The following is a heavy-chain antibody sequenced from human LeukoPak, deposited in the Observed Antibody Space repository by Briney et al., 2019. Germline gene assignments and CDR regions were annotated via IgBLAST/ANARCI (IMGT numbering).Heavy chain of an antibody. CDR1: GFTFSSYE. Sequence: PGGSLRLSCAASGFTFSSYEMNWVRQAPGKGLEWVAVISYDGSNKYYADSVKGRFTISRDNSKNTLYLQMNSLRAEDTAVYYCAKDLGATPWNPDYWGQGTLVTVSS. CDR3: AKDLGATPWNPDY. J-gene: IGHJ4*02. CDR2: ISYDGSNK. V-gene: IGHV3-30*18. D-gene: IGHD1-1*01.